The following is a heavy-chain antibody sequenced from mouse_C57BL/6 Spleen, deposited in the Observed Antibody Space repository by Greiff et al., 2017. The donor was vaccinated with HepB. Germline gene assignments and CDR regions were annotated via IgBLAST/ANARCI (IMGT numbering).Heavy chain of an antibody. CDR3: ARRYSNYFDY. CDR1: GYAFSSYW. D-gene: IGHD2-5*01. V-gene: IGHV1-80*01. CDR2: IYPGDGDT. J-gene: IGHJ2*01. Sequence: QVQLKQSGAELVKPGASVKISCKASGYAFSSYWMNWVKQRPGKGLEWIGQIYPGDGDTNYNVKFKGKATLTADKSSSTAYMQLSSLTSEDAAVYFCARRYSNYFDYWGQGTTLTVSS.